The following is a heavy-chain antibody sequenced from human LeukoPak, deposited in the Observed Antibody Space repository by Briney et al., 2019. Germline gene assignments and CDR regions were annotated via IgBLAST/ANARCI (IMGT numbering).Heavy chain of an antibody. J-gene: IGHJ6*03. CDR3: AKGIGIHDYAHYYYMDV. D-gene: IGHD4-17*01. CDR2: ISGSGGST. CDR1: GFTFSSYA. V-gene: IGHV3-23*01. Sequence: GGSLRLSCAASGFTFSSYAMSWVRQAPGKGLEWVSAISGSGGSTYYADSVKGRFTISRDNSKNTLYLQMNSLRAEDTAVYYCAKGIGIHDYAHYYYMDVWGKGTTVTVSS.